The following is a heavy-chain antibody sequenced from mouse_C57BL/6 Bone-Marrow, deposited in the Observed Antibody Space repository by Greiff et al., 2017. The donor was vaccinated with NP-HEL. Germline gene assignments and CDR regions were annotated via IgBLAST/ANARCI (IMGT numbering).Heavy chain of an antibody. CDR1: GYTFTSYG. V-gene: IGHV1-81*01. J-gene: IGHJ3*01. Sequence: QVQLQQSGAELARPGASVKLSCKASGYTFTSYGISWVKQRTGQGLEWIGEIYPRSGNTYYNEKFKGKATLTADKSSSTAYMELRSLTSEDSAVYFSARDDCAGFDYWCRGKLVTVSA. CDR3: ARDDCAGFDY. CDR2: IYPRSGNT. D-gene: IGHD2-12*01.